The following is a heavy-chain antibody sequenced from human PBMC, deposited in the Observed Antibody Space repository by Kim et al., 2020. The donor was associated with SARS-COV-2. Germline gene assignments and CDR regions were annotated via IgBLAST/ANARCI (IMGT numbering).Heavy chain of an antibody. J-gene: IGHJ4*02. Sequence: STCYNPSRNSRVTIPVDTSKNQFSLKLSSVTAADTDVYYCARAGNSGFDYWGQGTLVTVSS. CDR3: ARAGNSGFDY. D-gene: IGHD6-13*01. V-gene: IGHV4-30-2*03. CDR2: ST.